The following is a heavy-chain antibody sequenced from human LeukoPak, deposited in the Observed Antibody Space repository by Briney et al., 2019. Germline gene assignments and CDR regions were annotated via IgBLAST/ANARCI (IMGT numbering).Heavy chain of an antibody. D-gene: IGHD2-15*01. CDR2: ISGGGSST. J-gene: IGHJ4*02. CDR3: AKARYCSGGSCYDYFDY. CDR1: GFTFSTFA. V-gene: IGHV3-23*01. Sequence: GGSLRFSCAASGFTFSTFAMTWVRQAPGKGLEWVTAISGGGSSTYYADSVKGRFTISRDNSKNTLYLQMNSLRADDTAVYHCAKARYCSGGSCYDYFDYWGQGTLVTVSS.